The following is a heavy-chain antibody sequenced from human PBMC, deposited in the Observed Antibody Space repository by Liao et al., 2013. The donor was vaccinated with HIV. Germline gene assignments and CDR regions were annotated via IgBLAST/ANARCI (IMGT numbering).Heavy chain of an antibody. CDR2: IYYSGIT. CDR1: GGSVRSGSYY. CDR3: ARELRFLEWSTNWFDP. Sequence: QVQLQESGPGLVKPSQTLSLTCTVSGGSVRSGSYYWSWLRQPPGKGLEWIGYIYYSGITYYNPSLKSRFTISLDTSNNQFSLKLSSVTAADTAMYYCARELRFLEWSTNWFDPWGQGTLVTVSS. D-gene: IGHD3-3*01. V-gene: IGHV4-30-4*08. J-gene: IGHJ5*02.